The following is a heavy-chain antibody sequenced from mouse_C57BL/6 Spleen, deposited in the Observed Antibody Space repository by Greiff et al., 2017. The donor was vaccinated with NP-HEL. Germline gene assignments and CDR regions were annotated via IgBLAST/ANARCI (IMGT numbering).Heavy chain of an antibody. D-gene: IGHD2-3*01. Sequence: EVQGVESGGDLVKPGGSLKLSCAASGFTFSSYGMSWVRQTPDKRLEWVATISSGGSYTSYPDSVKGRFTISRDNAKNTLYLQMSSLKSEDTAMYYCARLSPYDYFDYWGQGTTLTVSS. CDR1: GFTFSSYG. CDR3: ARLSPYDYFDY. J-gene: IGHJ2*01. V-gene: IGHV5-6*01. CDR2: ISSGGSYT.